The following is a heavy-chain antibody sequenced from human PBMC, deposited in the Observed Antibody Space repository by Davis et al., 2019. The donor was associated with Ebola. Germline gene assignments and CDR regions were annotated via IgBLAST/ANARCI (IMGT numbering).Heavy chain of an antibody. V-gene: IGHV3-21*01. CDR2: ISSRGSKI. CDR3: ARDPFITAGLHFDF. CDR1: GSTFSDHA. J-gene: IGHJ4*01. D-gene: IGHD6-6*01. Sequence: GESLKISCAAFGSTFSDHAMHWVRQAPGKGLEWVSSISSRGSKIYYADSVKGRFTISRDDAKNSLYLQMNSLRAEDTAIYYCARDPFITAGLHFDFWGHGTLVTVSS.